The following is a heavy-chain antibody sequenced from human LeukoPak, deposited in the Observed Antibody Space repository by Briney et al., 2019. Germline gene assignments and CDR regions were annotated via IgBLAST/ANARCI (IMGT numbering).Heavy chain of an antibody. V-gene: IGHV5-51*01. D-gene: IGHD6-6*01. Sequence: GESLKISCKGSGYSFTNYWIVWVRQIPGKGLEWMGIIYPGDSDTRYSPSFQGQVTISADKSITTAYLLWSTLKASDTAMYYCARRYGSSSYDYWGQGTLVTVSS. CDR1: GYSFTNYW. CDR3: ARRYGSSSYDY. J-gene: IGHJ4*02. CDR2: IYPGDSDT.